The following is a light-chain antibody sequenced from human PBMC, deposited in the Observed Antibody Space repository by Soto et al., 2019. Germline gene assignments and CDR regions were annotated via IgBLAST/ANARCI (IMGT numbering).Light chain of an antibody. CDR3: SAWDDSLSGVV. CDR1: SSNIGSNY. CDR2: RNN. J-gene: IGLJ2*01. Sequence: QSVLTQPPSASGTPGQRVTISCSGSSSNIGSNYVYWYQHLPGTTPKLLISRNNQRPSGVPDRFSGSKSGTSASLAISGLRSEDEADYYCSAWDDSLSGVVFGGGTKLTVL. V-gene: IGLV1-47*01.